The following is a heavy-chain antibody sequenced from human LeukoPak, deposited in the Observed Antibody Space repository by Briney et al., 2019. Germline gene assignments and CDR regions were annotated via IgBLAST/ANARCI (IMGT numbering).Heavy chain of an antibody. CDR3: ASGLYPYAFDY. D-gene: IGHD2-8*01. Sequence: ASVKVSCKASGGTLSSYAISWVRQAPGQGLEWMGRIIPILGIANYAQKFQGRVTITADKSTSTAYMELSSLRSEDTAVYYCASGLYPYAFDYWGQGTLVTVSS. CDR2: IIPILGIA. CDR1: GGTLSSYA. J-gene: IGHJ4*02. V-gene: IGHV1-69*04.